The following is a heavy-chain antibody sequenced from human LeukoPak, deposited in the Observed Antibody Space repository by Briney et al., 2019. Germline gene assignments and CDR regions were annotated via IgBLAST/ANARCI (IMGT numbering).Heavy chain of an antibody. V-gene: IGHV1-18*01. D-gene: IGHD4-17*01. CDR2: ISAYSGNT. CDR1: GYTFTSYG. Sequence: ASVKVSCKASGYTFTSYGISWVRQAPGQGLEWMGWISAYSGNTNYAQKLQGRVTMTTDTSTSTAYMELRSLRPDDTAVYYCARDTPYGDYPALRYWMDVWGQGTTVTVSS. J-gene: IGHJ6*02. CDR3: ARDTPYGDYPALRYWMDV.